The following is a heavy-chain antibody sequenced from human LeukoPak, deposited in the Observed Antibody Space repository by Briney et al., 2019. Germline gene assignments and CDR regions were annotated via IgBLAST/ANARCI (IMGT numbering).Heavy chain of an antibody. CDR3: ARLGRGYSDIQHWHPVFGSYNWFDP. CDR1: GGSMSGYY. CDR2: IFYSGST. V-gene: IGHV4-59*08. D-gene: IGHD3-10*01. J-gene: IGHJ5*02. Sequence: SETLSLTCTVSGGSMSGYYWTWIRQPPGKGLEWIGYIFYSGSTKYNPSLESRVTISVDTSKNQLSLKLTSVTAADTAVYYCARLGRGYSDIQHWHPVFGSYNWFDPWGQGTLVTVSS.